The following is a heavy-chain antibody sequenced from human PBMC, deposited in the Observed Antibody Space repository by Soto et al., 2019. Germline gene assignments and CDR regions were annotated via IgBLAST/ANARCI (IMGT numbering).Heavy chain of an antibody. V-gene: IGHV1-18*01. Sequence: GASVKVSCKASGYTFTSYGISWVRQAPGQGLEWMGWISAYNGNTNYAQKLQGRVTMTTDTSTGTAYMELRSLRSDDTAVYYCASSKRGAPISYYYYMDVWGKGTTVTVSS. CDR2: ISAYNGNT. J-gene: IGHJ6*03. D-gene: IGHD1-20*01. CDR3: ASSKRGAPISYYYYMDV. CDR1: GYTFTSYG.